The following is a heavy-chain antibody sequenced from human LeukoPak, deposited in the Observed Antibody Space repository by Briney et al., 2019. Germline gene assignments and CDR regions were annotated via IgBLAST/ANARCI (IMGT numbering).Heavy chain of an antibody. Sequence: GGSLRLSCAASEFTFSDYYMSWIRQAPGKGLEWVSYISGSGNTIYYADSVKGRFTISGDNAKNSLYLQMNSLRAEDTAVYYCAKHQMDRLDVWGKGTTVTISS. D-gene: IGHD5-24*01. J-gene: IGHJ6*04. CDR1: EFTFSDYY. CDR3: AKHQMDRLDV. CDR2: ISGSGNTI. V-gene: IGHV3-11*01.